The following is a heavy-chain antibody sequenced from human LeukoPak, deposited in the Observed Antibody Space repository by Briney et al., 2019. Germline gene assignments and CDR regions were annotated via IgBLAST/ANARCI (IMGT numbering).Heavy chain of an antibody. CDR2: ISGSGGST. CDR1: GFTFSSYA. V-gene: IGHV3-23*01. J-gene: IGHJ4*02. Sequence: GGSLRLSCAASGFTFSSYAMSWVRQAPGKGLEWVSAISGSGGSTYYADSVKGRFTISRDNSKNTLYLQMNSLRAEDTAVYYCAKYSRGAVAKNYDYWGQGTLVTVSS. D-gene: IGHD6-19*01. CDR3: AKYSRGAVAKNYDY.